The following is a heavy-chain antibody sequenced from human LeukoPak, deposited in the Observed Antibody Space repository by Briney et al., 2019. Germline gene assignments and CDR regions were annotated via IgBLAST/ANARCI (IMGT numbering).Heavy chain of an antibody. V-gene: IGHV3-23*01. Sequence: GGSLRLSCAASGFTFSSYSMNWVRQAPGKGLEWVSGISGSGGSTYYADSVKGRFTISRDNSENTLYLEMDSLRAEDTAIYYCAWKDTTMVYFDYWGQEPWSPSPQ. D-gene: IGHD5-18*01. CDR3: AWKDTTMVYFDY. J-gene: IGHJ4*01. CDR1: GFTFSSYS. CDR2: ISGSGGST.